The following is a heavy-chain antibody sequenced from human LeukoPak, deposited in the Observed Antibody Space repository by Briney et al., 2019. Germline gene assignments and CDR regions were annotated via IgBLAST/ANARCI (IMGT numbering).Heavy chain of an antibody. D-gene: IGHD3-10*01. J-gene: IGHJ4*02. V-gene: IGHV4-31*03. Sequence: SETLSLTCTVSGGSISSGGYYWSWIRQHPGKGLEWIGYIYYSGSTYYNPSLKSRVTISVDTSKNQFSLKLSSVIAADTAVYYCASLLMVRGVIRDYWGQGTLVTVSS. CDR3: ASLLMVRGVIRDY. CDR2: IYYSGST. CDR1: GGSISSGGYY.